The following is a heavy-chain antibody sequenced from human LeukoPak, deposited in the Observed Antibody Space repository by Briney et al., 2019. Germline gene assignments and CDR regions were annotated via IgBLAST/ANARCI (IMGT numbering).Heavy chain of an antibody. V-gene: IGHV3-30*01. CDR2: ISYDGSNK. D-gene: IGHD1-14*01. CDR1: GFTFSSYA. J-gene: IGHJ3*02. Sequence: GGSLRLSCAASGFTFSSYAMHWVRQAPGKGLEWVAVISYDGSNKYYADSVKGRFTISRDNSKNTLYLQMNSLRAEDTAVYYCARERTGGPTGDAFDIWGQGTMVTVSS. CDR3: ARERTGGPTGDAFDI.